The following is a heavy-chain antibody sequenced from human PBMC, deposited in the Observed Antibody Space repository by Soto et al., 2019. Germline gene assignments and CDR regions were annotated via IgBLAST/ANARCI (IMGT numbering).Heavy chain of an antibody. CDR3: ARDLVSWSSTSCYFDY. D-gene: IGHD2-2*01. CDR1: GFTFSSYS. CDR2: ISSSSSYI. J-gene: IGHJ4*02. Sequence: EVQLVESGGGLVKPGGSLRLSCAASGFTFSSYSMNWVRQAPGKGLEWVSSISSSSSYIYYADSVKGRFTISRDNAKNSLYLQMNSLRAEDTDVYYCARDLVSWSSTSCYFDYWGQGTLVTVSS. V-gene: IGHV3-21*01.